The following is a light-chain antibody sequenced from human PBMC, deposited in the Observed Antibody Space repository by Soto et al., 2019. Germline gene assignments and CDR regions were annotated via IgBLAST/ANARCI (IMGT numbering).Light chain of an antibody. J-gene: IGLJ3*02. Sequence: QSALTQPASVSGSPGQSITISCTGSSSDVGPYNYVSWYQQHPGKAPKLIIYEVSNRPSGVSNRFSGSKSGNTASLTISGLQSEDEADYSCCSYTTTTTQVFGGGTKLTVL. CDR2: EVS. CDR1: SSDVGPYNY. CDR3: CSYTTTTTQV. V-gene: IGLV2-14*01.